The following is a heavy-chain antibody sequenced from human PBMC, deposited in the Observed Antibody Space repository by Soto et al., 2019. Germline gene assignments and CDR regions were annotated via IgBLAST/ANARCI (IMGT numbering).Heavy chain of an antibody. V-gene: IGHV3-23*01. J-gene: IGHJ4*02. CDR1: GFTCINYG. CDR2: IGSSGGST. Sequence: VSLRVSSAAFGFTCINYGVSRVRQNKGKGLEWVSSIGSSGGSTYYADSVKGRFAVSRGSSQSAIYLQMNTVRAEDTAIYTWAKMTVRAGSDYRAQGTQVTVHS. D-gene: IGHD2-2*01. CDR3: AKMTVRAGSDY.